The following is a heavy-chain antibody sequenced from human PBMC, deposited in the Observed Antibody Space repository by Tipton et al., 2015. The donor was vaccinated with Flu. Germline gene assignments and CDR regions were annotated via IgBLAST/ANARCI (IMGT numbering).Heavy chain of an antibody. CDR1: GYSTSSGYY. CDR2: IFHTGTA. V-gene: IGHV4-38-2*01. J-gene: IGHJ4*02. Sequence: LRLSCAVSGYSTSSGYYWGWIRQPPGKGLEWIGSIFHTGTASYNPSLKSRVTISVDTSKNQFSLNMRSVTAADTAVYYCARSRIPEPSPFYWGQGTRVTVAS. CDR3: ARSRIPEPSPFY. D-gene: IGHD1-14*01.